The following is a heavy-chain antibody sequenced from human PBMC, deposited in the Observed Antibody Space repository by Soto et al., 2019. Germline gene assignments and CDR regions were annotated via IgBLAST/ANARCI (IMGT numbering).Heavy chain of an antibody. CDR1: GGSISSSSYY. V-gene: IGHV4-39*01. J-gene: IGHJ5*02. Sequence: NPSETLSLTCTVSGGSISSSSYYWGWIRQPPGKGLEWIGSIYYSGSTYYNPSLKSRVTISVDTSKNQFSLKLSSVTAADTAVYYCARWTGTTYLPNNWFDPWGQGTLVTVSS. CDR2: IYYSGST. CDR3: ARWTGTTYLPNNWFDP. D-gene: IGHD1-7*01.